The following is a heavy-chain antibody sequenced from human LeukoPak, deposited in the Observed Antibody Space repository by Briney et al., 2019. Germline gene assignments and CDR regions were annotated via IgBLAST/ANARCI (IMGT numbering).Heavy chain of an antibody. V-gene: IGHV4-4*07. CDR1: GGSISSYY. Sequence: SETLSLTCTVSGGSISSYYWSWIRQPAGKGLEWIGRIYTSGSTNYNPSLKSRVTMSVDTSKNQFSLKLSSVTAADTAVYYCARDIVGATTFSAFDIWGQGTMVTVSS. CDR2: IYTSGST. J-gene: IGHJ3*02. D-gene: IGHD1-26*01. CDR3: ARDIVGATTFSAFDI.